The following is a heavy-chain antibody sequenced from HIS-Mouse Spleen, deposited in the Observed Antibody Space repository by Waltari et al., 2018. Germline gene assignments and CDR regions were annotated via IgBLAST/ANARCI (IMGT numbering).Heavy chain of an antibody. D-gene: IGHD1-26*01. V-gene: IGHV4-34*01. J-gene: IGHJ4*02. Sequence: QVQLQQWGAGLLKPSATLSLTCPAYGGSCSAYYWSWIRQPPGKGLEWIGESNHSGSTNYTPSLKSRVTISVDTSKNQFSLKLSSVTAADTAVYYCARMGPASGSYGDYWGQGTLVTVSS. CDR2: SNHSGST. CDR3: ARMGPASGSYGDY. CDR1: GGSCSAYY.